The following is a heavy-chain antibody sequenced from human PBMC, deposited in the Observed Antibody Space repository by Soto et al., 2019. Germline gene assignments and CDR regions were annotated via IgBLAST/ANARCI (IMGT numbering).Heavy chain of an antibody. D-gene: IGHD3-10*01. CDR2: IYYSGST. V-gene: IGHV4-31*02. J-gene: IGHJ5*02. Sequence: LCGGSISSGGYYWSWIRQHPGKGLEWIGYIYYSGSTYYNPSLKSRVTISVDTSKNQFSLKLSSVTAADTAVYYCARRLYYYGSCDPWGQGTLVTVSS. CDR1: GGSISSGGYY. CDR3: ARRLYYYGSCDP.